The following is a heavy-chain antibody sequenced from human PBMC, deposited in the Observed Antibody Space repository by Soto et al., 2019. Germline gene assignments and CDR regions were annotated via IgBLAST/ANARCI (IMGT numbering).Heavy chain of an antibody. CDR2: IYYSGST. CDR1: GGSVSSGSYY. D-gene: IGHD5-18*01. Sequence: PSETLSLTCTVSGGSVSSGSYYWSWIRQPPGKGLEWIGYIYYSGSTNYNPSLKSRVTISVDRSKNQFSLKLSSVTAADTAVYYCASTTGGWLHWHGMDVWGQGTTVTVSS. J-gene: IGHJ6*02. CDR3: ASTTGGWLHWHGMDV. V-gene: IGHV4-61*01.